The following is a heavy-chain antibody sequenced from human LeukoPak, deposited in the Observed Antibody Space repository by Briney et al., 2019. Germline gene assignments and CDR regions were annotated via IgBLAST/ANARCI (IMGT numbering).Heavy chain of an antibody. V-gene: IGHV3-7*05. CDR3: ARGTAMDY. Sequence: GGSLRLSCAASGCTFSSYWMSWVRQAPGKGLEWVANIKQDGSEKYYVDSVKGRFTISRDNAKNSLYLQMNSLRAEDTAVYYCARGTAMDYWGQGTLVTVSS. CDR2: IKQDGSEK. CDR1: GCTFSSYW. J-gene: IGHJ4*02. D-gene: IGHD2-21*02.